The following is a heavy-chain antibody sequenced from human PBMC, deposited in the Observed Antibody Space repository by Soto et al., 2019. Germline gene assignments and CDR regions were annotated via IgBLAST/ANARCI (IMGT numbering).Heavy chain of an antibody. CDR1: GGTFSSYA. V-gene: IGHV1-69*11. CDR3: ARVTVEYSYAYYFDY. J-gene: IGHJ4*02. CDR2: IIPILGTA. Sequence: QVQLVQSGAEVKKPGSSVKVSCKASGGTFSSYAISWVRQAPGQGLEWMGGIIPILGTANYAQKFQGRVTITADESKSTAYMELSSLRSEDTAVYYCARVTVEYSYAYYFDYWGQGTLVTVSS. D-gene: IGHD5-18*01.